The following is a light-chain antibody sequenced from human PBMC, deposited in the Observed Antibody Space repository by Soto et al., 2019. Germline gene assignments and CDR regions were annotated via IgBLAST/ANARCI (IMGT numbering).Light chain of an antibody. J-gene: IGKJ4*01. CDR1: QSVNSN. CDR2: VAS. V-gene: IGKV3-15*01. CDR3: QQYNAWPLN. Sequence: EIVMTQSPATLSVSPGERVTLSCRASQSVNSNLAWYQQKPGQTPKLLIYVASTRATGIPARFSGSGSGTEFTLTISSLQSEDFAIYYCQQYNAWPLNFGGGTKVEFK.